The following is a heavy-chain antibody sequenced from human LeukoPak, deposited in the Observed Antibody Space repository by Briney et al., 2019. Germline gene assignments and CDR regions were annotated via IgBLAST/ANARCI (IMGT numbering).Heavy chain of an antibody. Sequence: GGSLRLSCAASGFTFSSYWMSWVRQAPGKGLEWVANIKQDGSEKYYVDSVKGRFTISRDNGKNSLYLQMNSLRAEDTAVYYCARAPAGVSVAVDAFDIWGQGTMVTVSS. D-gene: IGHD6-19*01. J-gene: IGHJ3*02. V-gene: IGHV3-7*01. CDR1: GFTFSSYW. CDR3: ARAPAGVSVAVDAFDI. CDR2: IKQDGSEK.